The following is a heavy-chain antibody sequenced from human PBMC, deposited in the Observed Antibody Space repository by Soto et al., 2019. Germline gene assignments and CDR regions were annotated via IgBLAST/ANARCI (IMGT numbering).Heavy chain of an antibody. CDR2: IYHSGST. D-gene: IGHD6-6*01. CDR1: GGSISSGGYS. Sequence: PSETLSLTCAVSGGSISSGGYSWSWIRQPPGKGLEWIGYIYHSGSTYYNPSLKSRVTISVDRSKNQFSLKLSSVTAADTAVYYCARSSSIAARREGYYFDYWGQGTLVTVSS. V-gene: IGHV4-30-2*01. CDR3: ARSSSIAARREGYYFDY. J-gene: IGHJ4*02.